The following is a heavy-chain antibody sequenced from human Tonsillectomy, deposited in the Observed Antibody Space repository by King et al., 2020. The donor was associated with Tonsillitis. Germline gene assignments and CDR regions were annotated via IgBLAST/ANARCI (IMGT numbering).Heavy chain of an antibody. J-gene: IGHJ4*02. CDR2: ISYDGSNK. Sequence: VQLVESGGGVVQPGRSLRLSCAASGFTFSGYGMHWVRQAPGRGLEWVAVISYDGSNKYYADSVKVRFTISRDNSKNTLYLQMNSLRAEDTAVYYCARDRPGWELLGNYFDYWGQGTLVTVSS. CDR3: ARDRPGWELLGNYFDY. D-gene: IGHD1-26*01. V-gene: IGHV3-33*05. CDR1: GFTFSGYG.